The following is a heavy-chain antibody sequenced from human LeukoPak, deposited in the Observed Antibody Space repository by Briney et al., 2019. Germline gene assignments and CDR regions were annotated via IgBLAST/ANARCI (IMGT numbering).Heavy chain of an antibody. CDR3: ARGRITMVRGSHYYYMDV. V-gene: IGHV1-2*02. CDR1: GYTFTGYY. CDR2: INPNSGGT. J-gene: IGHJ6*03. D-gene: IGHD3-10*01. Sequence: ASVKVSCKASGYTFTGYYMHWVRQAPGQGLEWMGWINPNSGGTNYAQKFQGRVTMTRDTSISTAYMELSSLRSEDTAVYYCARGRITMVRGSHYYYMDVWGKGTTVTVSS.